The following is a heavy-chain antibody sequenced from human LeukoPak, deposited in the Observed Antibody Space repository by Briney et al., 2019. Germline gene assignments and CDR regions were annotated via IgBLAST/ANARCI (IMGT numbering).Heavy chain of an antibody. V-gene: IGHV4-34*01. CDR2: INHSGST. D-gene: IGHD2-2*01. CDR1: GGSFSGYY. Sequence: SETLSLTCAVYGGSFSGYYWSWIRQPPGKGLEWIGEINHSGSTNYNPSLKSRVTISVDTSKNQFSLKLSSVTAADTAMYYCARGRRKYCSSTSCIKGIAAAGTLFGYWGQGTLVTVSS. J-gene: IGHJ4*02. CDR3: ARGRRKYCSSTSCIKGIAAAGTLFGY.